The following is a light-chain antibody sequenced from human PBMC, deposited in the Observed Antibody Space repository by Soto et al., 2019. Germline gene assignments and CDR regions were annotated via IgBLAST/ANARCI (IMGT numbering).Light chain of an antibody. Sequence: QSVLTQPASVSGSPGQSITISCTGTSSDVGGYNYVSWYQQQPGKAPKLMIYDVSNRPSGVSNRFSGSKSGNTASLTISGLRAEDEADYYCSSYTSSSTQVFGTGTKVTVL. CDR1: SSDVGGYNY. J-gene: IGLJ1*01. CDR2: DVS. V-gene: IGLV2-14*01. CDR3: SSYTSSSTQV.